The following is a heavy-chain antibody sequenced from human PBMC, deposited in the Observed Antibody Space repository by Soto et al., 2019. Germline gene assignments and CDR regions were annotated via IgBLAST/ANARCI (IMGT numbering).Heavy chain of an antibody. V-gene: IGHV1-18*01. Sequence: ASLKVSCKASGYTFTIYGISWVRQAPGQGLEWMGWISAYNGNTNYAQKPQGRVTMTTDTSTSTAYMELRSLRSDDTAVYYCSRDYYDFWSYDHLRPPLDYWSQGTLVTVSS. CDR3: SRDYYDFWSYDHLRPPLDY. J-gene: IGHJ4*02. CDR1: GYTFTIYG. CDR2: ISAYNGNT. D-gene: IGHD3-3*01.